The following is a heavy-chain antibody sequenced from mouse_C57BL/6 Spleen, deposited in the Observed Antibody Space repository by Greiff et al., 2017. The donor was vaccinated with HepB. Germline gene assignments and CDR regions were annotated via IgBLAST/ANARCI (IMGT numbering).Heavy chain of an antibody. CDR2: INPNNGGT. Sequence: VQLQQSGPELVKPGASVKMSCKASGYTFTDYNMHWVKQSHGKSLEWIGYINPNNGGTSYNQKFKGKATLTVNKSSSTAYMELRSLTSEDSAVYYCARAVVARKYFDYWGQGTTLTVSS. CDR1: GYTFTDYN. CDR3: ARAVVARKYFDY. D-gene: IGHD1-1*01. J-gene: IGHJ2*01. V-gene: IGHV1-22*01.